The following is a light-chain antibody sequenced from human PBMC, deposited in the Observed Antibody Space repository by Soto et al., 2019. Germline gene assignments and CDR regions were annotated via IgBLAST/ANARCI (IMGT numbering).Light chain of an antibody. CDR1: QDIYDY. V-gene: IGKV1-33*01. Sequence: DIQMTQSPSSLSASVGDSVTITCQASQDIYDYLNWYQHKPGKAPRLLLYAASNLETGVPSRFSGTGSLTDFTFTINSLQPEDIATYYCQQYDNSPMFTFGRGTKVYIK. CDR2: AAS. CDR3: QQYDNSPMFT. J-gene: IGKJ3*01.